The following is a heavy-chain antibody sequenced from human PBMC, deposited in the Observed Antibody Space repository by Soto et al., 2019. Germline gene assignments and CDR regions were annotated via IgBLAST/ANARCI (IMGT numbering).Heavy chain of an antibody. CDR2: ISAYNGNT. CDR3: ARVRGGTVVTPGWYFDL. D-gene: IGHD2-21*02. Sequence: QVQLVQSGAEVKKPGASVKVSCKASGYTFTSYGISWVRQAPGQGLEWMGWISAYNGNTNYAQKLQGRVTMTTDPSTSTAYMELRSLRSDDTAVYYCARVRGGTVVTPGWYFDLWGRGTLVTVSS. CDR1: GYTFTSYG. V-gene: IGHV1-18*04. J-gene: IGHJ2*01.